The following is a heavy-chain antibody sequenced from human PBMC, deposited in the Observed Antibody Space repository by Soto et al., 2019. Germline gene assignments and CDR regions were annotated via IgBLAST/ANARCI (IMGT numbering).Heavy chain of an antibody. CDR2: ISAYNGNT. CDR1: GYTFTSYG. D-gene: IGHD6-19*01. CDR3: ARDLAVAGTGSPYYGMDV. J-gene: IGHJ6*02. V-gene: IGHV1-18*04. Sequence: QVQLVQSGAEVKKPGASVKVSCKASGYTFTSYGISWVRQAPRQGLEWMGWISAYNGNTNYAQKLQGRVTMTTDTSTSTAYMELRSLRSDDTAVYYCARDLAVAGTGSPYYGMDVWGQGTTVTVSS.